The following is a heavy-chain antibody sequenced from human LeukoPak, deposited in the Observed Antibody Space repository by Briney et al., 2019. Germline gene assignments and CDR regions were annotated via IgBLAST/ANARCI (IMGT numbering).Heavy chain of an antibody. Sequence: PSETLSLTCTVSGYSISSGYYWGWIRQPPGKGLEWIGSIYHSGSTYYNPSLKSRVTISVDTSKNQFSLKLNSVTAADTAVYYCARQGYCSSTSCYYYYYMDVWGKGTTVTVSS. CDR1: GYSISSGYY. CDR3: ARQGYCSSTSCYYYYYMDV. V-gene: IGHV4-38-2*02. D-gene: IGHD2-2*01. CDR2: IYHSGST. J-gene: IGHJ6*03.